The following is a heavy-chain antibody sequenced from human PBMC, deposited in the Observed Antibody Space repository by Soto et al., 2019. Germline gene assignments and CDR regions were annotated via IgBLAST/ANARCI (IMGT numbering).Heavy chain of an antibody. Sequence: QVQLVESGGGVVQPGRSLRLSCAASGFTFSSYGMHWVRQAPGKGLEWVAVIWYDGSNKYYADSVKGRFTISRDNSKNTLYLQMNSLRAEDTAVYYCARDRDYGDYANWYFDLWGRGTLVTVSS. V-gene: IGHV3-33*01. CDR1: GFTFSSYG. CDR3: ARDRDYGDYANWYFDL. CDR2: IWYDGSNK. D-gene: IGHD4-17*01. J-gene: IGHJ2*01.